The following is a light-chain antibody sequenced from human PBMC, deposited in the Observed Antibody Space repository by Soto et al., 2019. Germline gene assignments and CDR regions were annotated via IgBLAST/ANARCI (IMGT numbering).Light chain of an antibody. V-gene: IGLV1-47*01. Sequence: QSVLSQPPSASGTPGQRVTISCSGSSSNIGRNYVYWYQQVPGTAPKLLIFRNNQRPSGVPDRFSGSKSGTSASLAISGPRSEDEADYFCAAWDYSLSGYWVFGGGTKVTVL. CDR2: RNN. CDR1: SSNIGRNY. CDR3: AAWDYSLSGYWV. J-gene: IGLJ3*02.